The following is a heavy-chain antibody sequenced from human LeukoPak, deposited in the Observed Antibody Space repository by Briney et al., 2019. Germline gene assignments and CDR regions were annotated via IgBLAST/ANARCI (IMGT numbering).Heavy chain of an antibody. CDR1: GGSISSYY. D-gene: IGHD6-19*01. Sequence: PSETLSLTCTVSGGSISSYYWSWIRQPSGKGLEWIGYIYYSGSANYNPSLKSRVTISVDTSKNQFSLKLSSVTAADTAVYYCARALIAVAARKVYYGMDVWGQGTTVTVSS. V-gene: IGHV4-59*01. J-gene: IGHJ6*02. CDR3: ARALIAVAARKVYYGMDV. CDR2: IYYSGSA.